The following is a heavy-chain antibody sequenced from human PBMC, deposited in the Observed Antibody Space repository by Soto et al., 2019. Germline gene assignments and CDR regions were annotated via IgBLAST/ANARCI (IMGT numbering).Heavy chain of an antibody. D-gene: IGHD2-2*01. Sequence: GGSLRLSCAASGFTFSSYGMHWVRQAPGKGLEWVAVISYDGSNKYYADSVKGRFTISRDNSKNTLYLQMNSLRAEDTAVYYCAKDGGGVVPAAIAWNFDYWGQGTLVTVSS. V-gene: IGHV3-30*18. CDR3: AKDGGGVVPAAIAWNFDY. J-gene: IGHJ4*02. CDR1: GFTFSSYG. CDR2: ISYDGSNK.